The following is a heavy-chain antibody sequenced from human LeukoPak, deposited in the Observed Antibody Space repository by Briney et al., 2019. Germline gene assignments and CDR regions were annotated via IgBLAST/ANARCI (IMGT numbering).Heavy chain of an antibody. D-gene: IGHD3-22*01. Sequence: SETLSLTCTVSGGSISSYYWSWIRQPAGKGLEWIGNIYYSGSTNYNPSLKSRVTISVDTSKNQFSLKLSSVTAADTAVYYCARDLNYYDSSGYYEYPAFDIWGQGTMVTVSS. CDR2: IYYSGST. J-gene: IGHJ3*02. CDR1: GGSISSYY. V-gene: IGHV4-59*12. CDR3: ARDLNYYDSSGYYEYPAFDI.